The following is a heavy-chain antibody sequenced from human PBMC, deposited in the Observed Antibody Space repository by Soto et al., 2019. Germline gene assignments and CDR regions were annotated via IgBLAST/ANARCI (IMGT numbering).Heavy chain of an antibody. CDR3: AHRPLFHDYVMWDY. Sequence: QITLKASGPTLVEPTQTLSLTCTYSGFSLTDHGVGVGWIRRPPGKALEWLAVIHWNDDKRYNPFLRNKVTTARDISKGQVVLKMADMDPVDTCTYYCAHRPLFHDYVMWDYWGQGTPVNVSS. CDR2: IHWNDDK. J-gene: IGHJ4*02. V-gene: IGHV2-5*01. D-gene: IGHD3-16*01. CDR1: GFSLTDHGVG.